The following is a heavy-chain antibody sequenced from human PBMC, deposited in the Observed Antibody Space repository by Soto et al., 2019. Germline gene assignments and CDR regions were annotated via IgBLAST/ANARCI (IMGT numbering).Heavy chain of an antibody. D-gene: IGHD2-2*02. CDR2: VSYDGSEK. CDR1: GFSFGRYG. CDR3: AKSPNFYCSSPNCYKYYFDH. J-gene: IGHJ4*02. V-gene: IGHV3-30*18. Sequence: GGSLRLSCVGSGFSFGRYGIHWVRQAPGKGLEWVAWVSYDGSEKYYVDSVKGRFTISKDNSKNTLYLQMNSLRPEDTAVYYCAKSPNFYCSSPNCYKYYFDHWGQGTRVTVSS.